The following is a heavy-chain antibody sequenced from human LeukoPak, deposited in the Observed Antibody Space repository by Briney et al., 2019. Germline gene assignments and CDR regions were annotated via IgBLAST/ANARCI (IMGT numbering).Heavy chain of an antibody. CDR1: GGSFSGYY. CDR3: ARRPLGYCSGGSCYKPEVDY. J-gene: IGHJ4*02. V-gene: IGHV4-34*01. D-gene: IGHD2-15*01. CDR2: INHSGST. Sequence: SETLSLTCAAYGGSFSGYYWSWIRQPPGKGLEWIGEINHSGSTIYNPSLKSRVTISVDTSKNQFSLKLSSVTAADTAVYYCARRPLGYCSGGSCYKPEVDYWGQGTLVTVSS.